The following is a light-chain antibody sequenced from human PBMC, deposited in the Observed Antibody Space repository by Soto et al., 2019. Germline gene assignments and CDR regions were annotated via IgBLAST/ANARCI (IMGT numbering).Light chain of an antibody. CDR1: QSVSSY. V-gene: IGKV3-11*01. J-gene: IGKJ2*01. CDR3: QQRSNWPPYT. CDR2: DAS. Sequence: IVLTQSPATLSLSPGERATLSCRASQSVSSYLAWYQQKPGQAPRLLIYDASNRATGIPARFSGSGSGTDFTLTISSLEPEDFAVYYCQQRSNWPPYTFGHGTKVDI.